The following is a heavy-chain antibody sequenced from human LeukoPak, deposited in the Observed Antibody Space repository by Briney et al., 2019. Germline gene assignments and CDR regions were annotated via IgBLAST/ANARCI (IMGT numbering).Heavy chain of an antibody. D-gene: IGHD3-10*01. J-gene: IGHJ4*02. V-gene: IGHV3-7*04. Sequence: GGSLRLSCAASGFTFSTYGMHWVRQAPGKGLECVAKIKQDGSDKFYVDSVKGRFTISRDNAKNSLYLQMNSLRAEHTAVYYCARGGFSFGNWGPGTLVTVSS. CDR1: GFTFSTYG. CDR3: ARGGFSFGN. CDR2: IKQDGSDK.